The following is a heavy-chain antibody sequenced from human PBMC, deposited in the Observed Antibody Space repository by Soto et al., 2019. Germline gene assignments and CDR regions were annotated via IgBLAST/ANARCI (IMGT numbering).Heavy chain of an antibody. CDR1: GYTFTGYY. CDR3: ARGQLLSYYYYMDV. V-gene: IGHV1-2*04. CDR2: INPNSGGT. D-gene: IGHD2-2*01. Sequence: ASVKVSCKASGYTFTGYYMHWVRQAPGQGLEWMGWINPNSGGTNYAQKFQGWVTMTRDTSISTAYMELSRLRSDDTAVYYCARGQLLSYYYYMDVWGKGTTVTVSS. J-gene: IGHJ6*03.